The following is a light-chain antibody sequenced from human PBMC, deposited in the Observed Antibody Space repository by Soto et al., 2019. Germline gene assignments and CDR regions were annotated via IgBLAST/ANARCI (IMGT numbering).Light chain of an antibody. Sequence: EIVLTQSPGTLSFSPGKRATLSCMASQVVSTNYLAWYQQKPGQAPRLLIYDASSRATGIPDRFSGSGSGTDFTLTISRLEPEDFAVYYCQKYGSSPINCGQGKRREIK. CDR2: DAS. J-gene: IGKJ5*01. V-gene: IGKV3-20*01. CDR3: QKYGSSPIN. CDR1: QVVSTNY.